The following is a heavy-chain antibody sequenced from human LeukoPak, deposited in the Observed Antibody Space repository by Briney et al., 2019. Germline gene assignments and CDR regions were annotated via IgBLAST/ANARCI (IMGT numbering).Heavy chain of an antibody. CDR1: GYTFTGYY. CDR2: INPNSGGT. V-gene: IGHV1-2*06. Sequence: ASVKVSCKASGYTFTGYYMHWVRQAPGQGLEWMGRINPNSGGTNYAQKFQGRVTMTRDTSISTAYMELSRLRSDDTAVYYCVRDPSYGDYVDWGQGTLVTVSS. D-gene: IGHD4-17*01. CDR3: VRDPSYGDYVD. J-gene: IGHJ4*02.